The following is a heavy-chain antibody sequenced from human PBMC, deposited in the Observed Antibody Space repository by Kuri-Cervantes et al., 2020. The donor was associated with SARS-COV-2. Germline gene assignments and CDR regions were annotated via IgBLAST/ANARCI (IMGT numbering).Heavy chain of an antibody. J-gene: IGHJ4*02. V-gene: IGHV1-2*04. CDR1: GYTFTGYY. Sequence: ASVKVSCKASGYTFTGYYMHWVRQAPGQGLEWMGWINPNSGGTNYAQKFQGWVTIFVDTSKNQFSVKLRSVTAADTAVYYCARHDLTTETTRERGLDYWGQGTLVTVSS. CDR3: ARHDLTTETTRERGLDY. D-gene: IGHD4-17*01. CDR2: INPNSGGT.